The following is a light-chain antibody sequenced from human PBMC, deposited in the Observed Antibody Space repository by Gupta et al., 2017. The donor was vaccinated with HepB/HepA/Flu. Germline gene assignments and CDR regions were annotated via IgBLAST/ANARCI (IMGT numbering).Light chain of an antibody. CDR2: GAS. CDR1: QSVSSK. V-gene: IGKV3-15*01. Sequence: EIVMTQSPATLSVSPGERATLSCRASQSVSSKLAWYQQQPGQAPRLLIYGASTRATGIPARFSGSGSGTEFTLTISSPQSEDFAVYFCQQYSIWPLTFGGGTXVEIK. J-gene: IGKJ4*01. CDR3: QQYSIWPLT.